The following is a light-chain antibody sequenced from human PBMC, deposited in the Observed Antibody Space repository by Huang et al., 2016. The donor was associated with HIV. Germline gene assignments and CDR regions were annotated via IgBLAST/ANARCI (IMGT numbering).Light chain of an antibody. J-gene: IGKJ1*01. CDR2: GAS. V-gene: IGKV3-15*01. CDR1: QSVRSN. CDR3: QQYNNWPRT. Sequence: EIVMTQSPATLSVSPGERATLSCRASQSVRSNLAWYQQKPGQAPRLLIDGASTRATGIPARFSGSGYGTEFTLTISSLQSEDFAVYYCQQYNNWPRTFGQGTKVEIK.